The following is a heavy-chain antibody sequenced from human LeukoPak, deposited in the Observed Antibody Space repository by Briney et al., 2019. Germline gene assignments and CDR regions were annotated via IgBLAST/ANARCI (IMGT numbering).Heavy chain of an antibody. J-gene: IGHJ3*02. CDR1: GFTVSSNY. CDR3: ARYRYKDSDAFDI. Sequence: GGSLRLSCAASGFTVSSNYMSWVRQATGKGLEWVSYISSSSSYTNYADSVKGRFTISRDNAKNSLYLQMNSLRAEDTAVYYCARYRYKDSDAFDICGQGTMVTVSS. D-gene: IGHD3-16*02. CDR2: ISSSSSYT. V-gene: IGHV3-11*03.